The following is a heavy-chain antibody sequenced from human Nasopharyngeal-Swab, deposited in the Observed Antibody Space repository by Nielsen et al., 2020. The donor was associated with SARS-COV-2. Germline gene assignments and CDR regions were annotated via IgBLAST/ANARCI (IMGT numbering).Heavy chain of an antibody. CDR3: ARGDIGNGYYYSMPFGAFDI. Sequence: RQAPGKGLEWLGYIYYSESTYYNPSLKSRITMSLETSKNQFSLELKSVTAADTAVYYCARGDIGNGYYYSMPFGAFDIWGQGTMVTVSS. J-gene: IGHJ3*02. CDR2: IYYSEST. V-gene: IGHV4-30-4*01. D-gene: IGHD3-3*01.